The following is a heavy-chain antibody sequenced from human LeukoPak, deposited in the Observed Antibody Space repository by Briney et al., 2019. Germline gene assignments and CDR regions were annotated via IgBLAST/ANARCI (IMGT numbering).Heavy chain of an antibody. CDR2: VYRDGSST. CDR3: ARDRSISAAGDTY. D-gene: IGHD6-13*01. CDR1: GFTFSDYW. V-gene: IGHV3-74*01. Sequence: PGGSLRLSCAASGFTFSDYWMHWVGQAPGKGLVWVSRVYRDGSSTSYADSVKGRLTISRDNAKNTLSLQMNSLRAEDTAVYYCARDRSISAAGDTYWGQGTLVTVSS. J-gene: IGHJ4*02.